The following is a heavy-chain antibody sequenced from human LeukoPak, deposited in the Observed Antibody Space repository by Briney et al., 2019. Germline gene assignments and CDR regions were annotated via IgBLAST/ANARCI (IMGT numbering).Heavy chain of an antibody. CDR3: ARREASANFDY. J-gene: IGHJ4*02. Sequence: GESLKISCKTSGYSFPSYWIGWVRQLPGKGLEWMGIIYSGDSDARYSPSFQGQVTFSVDTSISTVYLQWTYLKASDSAMYYCARREASANFDYWGQGTLVTVSS. CDR2: IYSGDSDA. D-gene: IGHD2-15*01. V-gene: IGHV5-51*01. CDR1: GYSFPSYW.